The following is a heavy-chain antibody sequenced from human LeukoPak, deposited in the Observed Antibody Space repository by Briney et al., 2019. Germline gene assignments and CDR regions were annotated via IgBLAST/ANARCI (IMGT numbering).Heavy chain of an antibody. J-gene: IGHJ4*02. D-gene: IGHD6-13*01. Sequence: GGSLRLSCAASGFTFSSYAMSWVRQAPGKGLEWVSGISGSGGSTYYADSVKGRFTISRDNSKNTLYLQMNSLRAEDTAVYYCARVIIAATGIDYWGQGTLVTVSP. CDR1: GFTFSSYA. V-gene: IGHV3-23*01. CDR2: ISGSGGST. CDR3: ARVIIAATGIDY.